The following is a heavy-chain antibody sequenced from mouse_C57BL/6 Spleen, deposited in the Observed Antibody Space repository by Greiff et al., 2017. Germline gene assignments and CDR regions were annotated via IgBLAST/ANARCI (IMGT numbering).Heavy chain of an antibody. J-gene: IGHJ3*01. V-gene: IGHV2-2*01. CDR1: GFSLTSYG. D-gene: IGHD2-1*01. CDR3: AITIYYAFAY. CDR2: IWSGGST. Sequence: VKVVESGPGLVQPSQSLSITCTVSGFSLTSYGVHWVRQSPGKGLEWLGVIWSGGSTDYNAAFISRLSISKDNSKSQVFFKMNSLQADDTAIYYCAITIYYAFAYWGQGTLVTVSA.